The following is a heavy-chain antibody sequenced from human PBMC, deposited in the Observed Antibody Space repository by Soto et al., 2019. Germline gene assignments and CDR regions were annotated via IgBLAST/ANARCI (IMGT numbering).Heavy chain of an antibody. Sequence: EVQLVESGGGLVKPGGSLRLSCAASGFTFSNAWMSWVRQAPGKGLEWVGRIKSKTDGGTTDYAAPVKGRFTISRDDSNNTLYLQMNSLKTEDTAVYYCTADLLAFDAFDIWGQGTMVTVSS. CDR1: GFTFSNAW. J-gene: IGHJ3*02. D-gene: IGHD2-15*01. CDR3: TADLLAFDAFDI. CDR2: IKSKTDGGTT. V-gene: IGHV3-15*01.